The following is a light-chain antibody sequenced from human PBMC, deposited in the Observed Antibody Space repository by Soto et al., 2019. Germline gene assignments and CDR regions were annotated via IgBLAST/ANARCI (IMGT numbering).Light chain of an antibody. CDR3: CSYAGGNSLV. Sequence: QSALTQPPSASGSPGQSVTISCTGTSSDVGGSNYVSWYQQHPGKAPKLMIYDVIKRPSGVPDRFSGSRSGNTASLTVSGLQTEDEADYYCCSYAGGNSLVFGGGTKLTVL. CDR2: DVI. CDR1: SSDVGGSNY. J-gene: IGLJ2*01. V-gene: IGLV2-8*01.